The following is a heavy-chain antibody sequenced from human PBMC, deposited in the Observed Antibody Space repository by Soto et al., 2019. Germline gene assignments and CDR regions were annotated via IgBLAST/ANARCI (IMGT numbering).Heavy chain of an antibody. J-gene: IGHJ4*02. CDR2: INPNSGGT. V-gene: IGHV1-2*02. CDR3: ARGYCSVGRCSYFDY. Sequence: QVQLVQSGAEVKKPGASVKVSCKASGYIFSDYYMYWVRQAPGQALEWMGWINPNSGGTKYAQNFQGRVTMTRDTSISTAYMEVRRLKSDDTAVYYCARGYCSVGRCSYFDYWGQGTLVTVSS. D-gene: IGHD2-15*01. CDR1: GYIFSDYY.